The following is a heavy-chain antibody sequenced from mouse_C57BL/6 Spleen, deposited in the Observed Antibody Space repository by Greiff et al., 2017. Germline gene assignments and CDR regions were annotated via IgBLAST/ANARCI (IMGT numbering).Heavy chain of an antibody. CDR1: GYTFTSYW. J-gene: IGHJ4*01. Sequence: EVQLQQSGTVLARPGASVKMSCKTSGYTFTSYWMHWVKQRPGQGLEWIGAIYPGNSDTSYNQKFKGKAKLTAVTSASTAYMELSSLTNEDSAVYYCTRAYDYDDGELGRWAMDYWGQGTSVTVSS. D-gene: IGHD2-4*01. V-gene: IGHV1-5*01. CDR3: TRAYDYDDGELGRWAMDY. CDR2: IYPGNSDT.